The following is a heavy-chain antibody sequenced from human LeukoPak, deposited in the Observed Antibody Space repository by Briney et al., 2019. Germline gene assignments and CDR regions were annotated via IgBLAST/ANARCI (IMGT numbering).Heavy chain of an antibody. Sequence: GGSLRLSCAASGFTFRNYAMYWVRQAPGKGLEWVAFTNYDGSDRCYADSVKGRFTVSRDNPKNTLYLQMNSLRTEDTAVYYCAKDLPDRYSLEYWGQGTMVNVPS. V-gene: IGHV3-30*02. D-gene: IGHD2-15*01. CDR3: AKDLPDRYSLEY. J-gene: IGHJ4*02. CDR2: TNYDGSDR. CDR1: GFTFRNYA.